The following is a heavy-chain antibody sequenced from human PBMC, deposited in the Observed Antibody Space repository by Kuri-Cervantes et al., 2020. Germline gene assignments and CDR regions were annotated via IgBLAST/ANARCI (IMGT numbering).Heavy chain of an antibody. D-gene: IGHD2-15*01. V-gene: IGHV1-18*01. CDR1: GGTFGRNA. J-gene: IGHJ3*02. CDR2: ISAYNGDT. Sequence: ASVKVSCKASGGTFGRNAINWVRQAPGQGLEWMGWISAYNGDTNYAQKLQGRVTMTTDTSTSTAYMELRSLRSDDTAVYYCARDFFGGSTAWSRYAFDIWGQGTMVTVSS. CDR3: ARDFFGGSTAWSRYAFDI.